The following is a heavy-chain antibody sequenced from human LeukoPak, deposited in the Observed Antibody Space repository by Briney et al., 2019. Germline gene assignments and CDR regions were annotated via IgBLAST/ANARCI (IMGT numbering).Heavy chain of an antibody. V-gene: IGHV3-23*01. D-gene: IGHD3-10*01. CDR3: VKDSSMVRGDYDYFDY. Sequence: GGSLRLSCAASGFTFSSYAMSWVRQAPGKGLEWVSAISGSGGSTYYADSVKGRFTISRDNSKNTLNVQMNSLRAEDTAVYYCVKDSSMVRGDYDYFDYWGLGTLVTVSS. J-gene: IGHJ4*02. CDR2: ISGSGGST. CDR1: GFTFSSYA.